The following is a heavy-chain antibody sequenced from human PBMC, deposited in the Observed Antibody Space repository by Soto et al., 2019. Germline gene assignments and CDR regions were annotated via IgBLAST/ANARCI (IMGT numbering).Heavy chain of an antibody. CDR3: TICIPSAPTFDC. J-gene: IGHJ4*02. CDR2: IRNNAYKYAT. V-gene: IGHV3-73*01. CDR1: GITLSGSA. D-gene: IGHD2-2*01. Sequence: GGSVRLSCAASGITLSGSAMHWVRQASGKGIEWVGRIRNNAYKYATAYAASLKGRFTISRDDSKNTAYLKKSSMKKEDTAVIYCTICIPSAPTFDCWGQGTLVTVSS.